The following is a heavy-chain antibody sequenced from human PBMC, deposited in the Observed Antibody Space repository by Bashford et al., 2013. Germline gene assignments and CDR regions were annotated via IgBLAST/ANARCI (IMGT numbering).Heavy chain of an antibody. CDR3: ARDRTDPGGMDV. CDR1: GGSISSGGYY. Sequence: SETLSLTCTVSGGSISSGGYYWSWIRQHPGKGLEWIGYIYYSGSTYYNPSLKSRVTISVDTSKNQFSLKLSSVTAADTAVYYCARDRTDPGGMDVWGQGTTVTVSS. J-gene: IGHJ6*02. V-gene: IGHV4-31*03. CDR2: IYYSGST.